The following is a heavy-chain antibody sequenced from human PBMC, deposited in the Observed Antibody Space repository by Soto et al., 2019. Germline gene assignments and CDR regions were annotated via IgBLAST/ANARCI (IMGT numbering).Heavy chain of an antibody. CDR1: GFTFSSYA. V-gene: IGHV3-23*01. D-gene: IGHD3-3*01. Sequence: EVQLLESGGGLVQPGGSLRLSCAASGFTFSSYAMSWVRQAPGKGLEWVSAISGSGGSTYYADSVKGRFTISRDNSKNTLYLQMNSLRAEDTAVYYCAKDEGGRFLEWYYYYYYMDVWGKGTTVTVSS. CDR2: ISGSGGST. J-gene: IGHJ6*03. CDR3: AKDEGGRFLEWYYYYYYMDV.